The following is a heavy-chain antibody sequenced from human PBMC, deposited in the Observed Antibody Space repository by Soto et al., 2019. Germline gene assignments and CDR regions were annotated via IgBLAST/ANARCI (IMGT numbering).Heavy chain of an antibody. CDR3: AKSGGRLVQENKWFDP. J-gene: IGHJ5*02. CDR2: ISWNSLSM. V-gene: IGHV3-9*01. D-gene: IGHD6-6*01. CDR1: GFDFDDYA. Sequence: EVQLVASGGALVQPGRSLRLSCAASGFDFDDYAMHWVRQVPGKGREWVSSISWNSLSMVYADSVKGRFTISRDNAQNILYLEMSNLRPEDTALYSCAKSGGRLVQENKWFDPWGQGTLVTVSS.